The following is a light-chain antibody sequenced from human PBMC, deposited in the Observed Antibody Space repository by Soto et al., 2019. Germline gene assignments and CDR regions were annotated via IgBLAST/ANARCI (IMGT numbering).Light chain of an antibody. J-gene: IGKJ3*01. V-gene: IGKV1D-12*01. CDR2: AVS. CDR1: QGIHNW. Sequence: QLTQSPSSVSASVGDRVTITCRASQGIHNWLAWYQQKPGKAPKLLISAVSSLQSGVPSRFSGSGFGTDFTLTISSLQPEDFATYYCQQANTFPLTFGPGTKVDIK. CDR3: QQANTFPLT.